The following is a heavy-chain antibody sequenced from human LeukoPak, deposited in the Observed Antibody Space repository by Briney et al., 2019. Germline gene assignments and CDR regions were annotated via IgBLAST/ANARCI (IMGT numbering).Heavy chain of an antibody. CDR2: INHSGST. Sequence: KPSETLSLTCAVYGGSFSGYYWSWIRQPPGKGLEWIGEINHSGSTNYNPSLKSRVTISVDTSKNQFSLKLNSVTAADTAVYYCARGSSSGWYGLDYWGQGTLVTVSS. CDR1: GGSFSGYY. D-gene: IGHD6-19*01. V-gene: IGHV4-34*01. J-gene: IGHJ4*02. CDR3: ARGSSSGWYGLDY.